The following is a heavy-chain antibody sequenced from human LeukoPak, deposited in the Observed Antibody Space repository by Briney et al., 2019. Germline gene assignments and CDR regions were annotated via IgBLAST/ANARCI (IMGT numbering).Heavy chain of an antibody. CDR2: INPNSGGT. Sequence: GASVKVSCKASGYTFTGYYIHWVRQAPGQGLEWMGWINPNSGGTNYAQKFQGRVTMTRDTSISTAYMELSRLRSDDTAVYYCARDWRDGYNHFDYWGQGTLVTVSS. CDR3: ARDWRDGYNHFDY. V-gene: IGHV1-2*02. CDR1: GYTFTGYY. J-gene: IGHJ4*02. D-gene: IGHD5-24*01.